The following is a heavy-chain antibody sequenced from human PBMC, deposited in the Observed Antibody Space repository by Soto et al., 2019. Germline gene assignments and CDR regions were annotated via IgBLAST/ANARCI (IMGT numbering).Heavy chain of an antibody. V-gene: IGHV4-31*03. CDR2: IYYSGST. Sequence: QVQLQESGPGLVKPSQTLSLTCTVSGGSINSGGYYWSWIRQHPGKGLEWIGYIYYSGSTYYNPSLKSRVTISVDTSKNQFSLKLSSVTAADTAVYYCAAYCSGGSCYEKENWFDPWGQGTLVTVSS. D-gene: IGHD2-15*01. CDR1: GGSINSGGYY. CDR3: AAYCSGGSCYEKENWFDP. J-gene: IGHJ5*02.